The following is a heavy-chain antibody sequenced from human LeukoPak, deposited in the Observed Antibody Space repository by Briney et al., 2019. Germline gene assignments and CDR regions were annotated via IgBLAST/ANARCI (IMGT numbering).Heavy chain of an antibody. CDR3: ARGRDFRGYDPDFDY. J-gene: IGHJ4*02. V-gene: IGHV3-74*01. CDR2: INSDGSST. D-gene: IGHD5-12*01. Sequence: GGSLRLSCAASGFTFSSYWMHWVRQAPGKGLVWVSRINSDGSSTSYADSVKGRFTISRDNAKNTLYLQMNSLRAEDTAVYYCARGRDFRGYDPDFDYWGQGTLVTVSS. CDR1: GFTFSSYW.